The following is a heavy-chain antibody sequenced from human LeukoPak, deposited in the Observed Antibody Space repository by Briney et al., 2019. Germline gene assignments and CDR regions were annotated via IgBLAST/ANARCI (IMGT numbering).Heavy chain of an antibody. CDR3: ARDAPHIRMVRGAVEWFDP. CDR1: GYTFTSYF. J-gene: IGHJ5*02. CDR2: INPSGGST. V-gene: IGHV1-46*01. D-gene: IGHD3-10*01. Sequence: GASVKVSCKASGYTFTSYFMHWVRQAPGQGLEWMEIINPSGGSTSYAQKFQGRVTMTRDTSTSTVYMELSSLRSEDTAVYYCARDAPHIRMVRGAVEWFDPWGQGTLVTVSS.